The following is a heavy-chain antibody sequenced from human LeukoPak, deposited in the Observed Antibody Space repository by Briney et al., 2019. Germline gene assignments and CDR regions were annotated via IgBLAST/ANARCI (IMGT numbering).Heavy chain of an antibody. CDR2: ISSSSSYI. J-gene: IGHJ4*02. V-gene: IGHV3-21*01. CDR1: GFTFSSYS. CDR3: ARDPDGDYDFDY. Sequence: GGSLRLSCAASGFTFSSYSMNWFRQAPGKGLEWVSSISSSSSYIYYADSVKGRFTISRDNAKNSLYLQMNSLRAEDTAVYYCARDPDGDYDFDYWGQGTLVTVSS. D-gene: IGHD4-17*01.